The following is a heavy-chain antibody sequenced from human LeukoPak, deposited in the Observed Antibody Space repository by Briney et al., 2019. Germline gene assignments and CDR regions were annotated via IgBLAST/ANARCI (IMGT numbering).Heavy chain of an antibody. CDR1: GGSISSSSYY. D-gene: IGHD3-10*01. CDR3: ARDRVTMVRGLPK. J-gene: IGHJ4*02. Sequence: PSETLSLTCTVSGGSISSSSYYWSWIRQPPGKGLEWIGYIYYSGSTNYNPSLKSRVTISVDTSKNQFSLKLSSVTAADTAVYYCARDRVTMVRGLPKWGQGTLVTVSS. CDR2: IYYSGST. V-gene: IGHV4-61*01.